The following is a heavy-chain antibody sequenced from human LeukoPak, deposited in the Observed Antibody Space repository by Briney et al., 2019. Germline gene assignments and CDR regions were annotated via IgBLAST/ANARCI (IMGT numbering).Heavy chain of an antibody. CDR1: GFTFSSYA. D-gene: IGHD5-18*01. Sequence: GGSLRLSCAASGFTFSSYAMSWVRQAPGKGLEWVSAISGSGGSTYYADSVKGRFTISRDNSKNTLYLQMNSLRAEDTAVYYCAKEDTAMVIYYYYGMDVWGQGTTVTVSS. CDR3: AKEDTAMVIYYYYGMDV. CDR2: ISGSGGST. J-gene: IGHJ6*02. V-gene: IGHV3-23*01.